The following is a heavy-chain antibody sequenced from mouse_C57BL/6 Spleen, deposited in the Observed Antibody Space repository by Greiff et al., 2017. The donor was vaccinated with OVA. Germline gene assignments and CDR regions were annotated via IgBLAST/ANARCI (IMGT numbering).Heavy chain of an antibody. CDR1: GYTFTSYW. CDR2: IYPGNSDT. J-gene: IGHJ4*01. Sequence: VQLQQSGTVLARPGASVKMSCKTSGYTFTSYWMHWVKQRPGQGLEWIGAIYPGNSDTSYNQKFKGKAKLTAVTSASTAYMELSSLTNEDSAVYYGTRADYGNYYAMDYWGQGTSVTVSS. D-gene: IGHD2-1*01. V-gene: IGHV1-5*01. CDR3: TRADYGNYYAMDY.